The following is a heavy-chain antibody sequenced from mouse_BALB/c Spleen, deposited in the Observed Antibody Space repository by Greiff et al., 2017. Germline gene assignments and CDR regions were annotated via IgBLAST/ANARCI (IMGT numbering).Heavy chain of an antibody. V-gene: IGHV1-7*01. J-gene: IGHJ3*01. CDR1: GYTFTSYW. D-gene: IGHD3-1*01. Sequence: VQLQESGAELAKPGASVKMSCKASGYTFTSYWMHWVKQRPGQGLEWIGYINPSTGYTEYNQKFKDKATLTADKSSSTAYMQLSSLTSEDSAVYYCARGLPCFAYWGQGTLVTVSA. CDR2: INPSTGYT. CDR3: ARGLPCFAY.